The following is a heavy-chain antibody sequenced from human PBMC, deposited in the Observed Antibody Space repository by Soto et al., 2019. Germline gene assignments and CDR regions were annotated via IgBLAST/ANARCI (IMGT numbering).Heavy chain of an antibody. CDR1: GGTFSSYT. CDR3: ASHDYGDYAIDY. V-gene: IGHV1-69*02. J-gene: IGHJ4*02. Sequence: QVQLVQSGAEVKKPGSSVKVSCKASGGTFSSYTISWVRQAPGQGLEWMGRIIPILGIANYAQKFQGRVKITADKSTSTAYMELSSLRSEDTAVYYCASHDYGDYAIDYWGQGTLVTVSS. D-gene: IGHD4-17*01. CDR2: IIPILGIA.